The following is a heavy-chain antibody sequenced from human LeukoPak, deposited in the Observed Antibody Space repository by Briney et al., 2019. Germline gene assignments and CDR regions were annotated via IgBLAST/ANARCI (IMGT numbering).Heavy chain of an antibody. CDR3: ARGDSSSWYYFDY. Sequence: GGSLRLSXAASGFTFSSYSMSWVRQAPGKGLEWVSSISSSSSYIYYADSVKGRFTISRDNAKNSLYLQMNSLRAEDTAVYYCARGDSSSWYYFDYWGQGTLVTVSS. CDR2: ISSSSSYI. V-gene: IGHV3-21*01. CDR1: GFTFSSYS. J-gene: IGHJ4*02. D-gene: IGHD6-13*01.